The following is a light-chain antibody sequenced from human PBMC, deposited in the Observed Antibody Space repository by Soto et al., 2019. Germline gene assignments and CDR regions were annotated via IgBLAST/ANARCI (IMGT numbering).Light chain of an antibody. CDR2: DAS. V-gene: IGKV1-33*01. CDR1: QDIDNY. Sequence: DIPMTQSPSSLSASVGERVTITCQASQDIDNYLNWYQQKPGKAPKLLIYDASDLETGVPSRFSGSGSGTDFTFTISSLQPEDFATYYCQQYDNLPLTFGGGTKVEIK. CDR3: QQYDNLPLT. J-gene: IGKJ4*01.